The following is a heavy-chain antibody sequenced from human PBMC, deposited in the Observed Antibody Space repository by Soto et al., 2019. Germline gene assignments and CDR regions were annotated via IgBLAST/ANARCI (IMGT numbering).Heavy chain of an antibody. Sequence: GRSLRLPXAACRFKFSSYWLGWARQATGEGLEWVANIKQDGSDKYYMASVKGRFTISRDNAKNSLYLQLNSLRAEDTAVYYCTRDLEWEPPDFWGQGTLVTVS. CDR2: IKQDGSDK. V-gene: IGHV3-7*03. D-gene: IGHD1-26*01. CDR3: TRDLEWEPPDF. J-gene: IGHJ4*02. CDR1: RFKFSSYW.